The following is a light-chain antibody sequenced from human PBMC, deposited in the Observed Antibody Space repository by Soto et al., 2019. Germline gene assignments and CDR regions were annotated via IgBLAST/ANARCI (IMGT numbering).Light chain of an antibody. CDR3: QQANSFPLT. J-gene: IGKJ4*01. CDR1: QDINNW. V-gene: IGKV1D-12*01. Sequence: DIQMTQFPSSVSASVGDRVTITCRASQDINNWLAWYQQKPGKAPKVLIYTTSNLQSGVPSRFXXXXXXXXXXXXIXXXXXXDFATYYCQQANSFPLTFGGGTKVEIK. CDR2: TTS.